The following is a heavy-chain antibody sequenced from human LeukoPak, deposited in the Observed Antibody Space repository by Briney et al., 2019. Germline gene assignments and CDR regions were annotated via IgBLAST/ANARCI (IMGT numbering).Heavy chain of an antibody. CDR1: GFTFSSYA. V-gene: IGHV3-23*01. Sequence: GGSLRLSCAASGFTFSSYAMSWVRQAPGKGLEWVSAISGSGGSTYYADSAKGRFTISRDNSKNTLYLQMNGLRAEDTAVYYCAKDRSDYGGYPPGAFDIWGQGTMVTVSS. D-gene: IGHD4-17*01. J-gene: IGHJ3*02. CDR2: ISGSGGST. CDR3: AKDRSDYGGYPPGAFDI.